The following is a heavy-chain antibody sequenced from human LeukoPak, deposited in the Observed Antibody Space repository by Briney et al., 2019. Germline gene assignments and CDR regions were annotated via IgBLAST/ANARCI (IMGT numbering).Heavy chain of an antibody. J-gene: IGHJ4*02. Sequence: PSETLSLTCAVYGGSFSGYYWSWIRQPPGKGLEWIGEINHSGSTNYNPSLKSRVTISVDTSKNQFSLKLSSVTAADTAVYHCAREGEGGGPKVYGSGNDPFDYWGQGTLVTVSS. D-gene: IGHD3-10*01. V-gene: IGHV4-34*01. CDR1: GGSFSGYY. CDR3: AREGEGGGPKVYGSGNDPFDY. CDR2: INHSGST.